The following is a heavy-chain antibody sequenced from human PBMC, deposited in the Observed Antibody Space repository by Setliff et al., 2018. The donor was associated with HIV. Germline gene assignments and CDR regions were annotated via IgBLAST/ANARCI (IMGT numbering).Heavy chain of an antibody. V-gene: IGHV4-61*09. J-gene: IGHJ5*02. Sequence: PSETLSLTCTVSGGIISSDSFFWSWIRQPAGKGLEWIGHISATGSTNYNPSLKSRVTMSLDTSKNQFSLKLSSVTAADTAVYYCARLFIPNYFDPWGQGTLVTVSS. CDR2: ISATGST. D-gene: IGHD2-21*01. CDR1: GGIISSDSFF. CDR3: ARLFIPNYFDP.